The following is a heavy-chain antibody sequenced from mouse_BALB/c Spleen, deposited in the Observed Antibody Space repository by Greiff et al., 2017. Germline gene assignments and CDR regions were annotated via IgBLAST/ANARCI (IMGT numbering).Heavy chain of an antibody. D-gene: IGHD2-14*01. Sequence: VQLQQSGPELVRPGVSVKISCKGSGYTFTDYAMHWVKQSHAKSLEWIGVISTYYGNTNYNQKFKGKATMTVDKSSSTAYMELARLTSEDSAIYYCARDYRYGSYWYFDVWGAGTTVTVSS. CDR3: ARDYRYGSYWYFDV. CDR1: GYTFTDYA. V-gene: IGHV1-67*01. CDR2: ISTYYGNT. J-gene: IGHJ1*01.